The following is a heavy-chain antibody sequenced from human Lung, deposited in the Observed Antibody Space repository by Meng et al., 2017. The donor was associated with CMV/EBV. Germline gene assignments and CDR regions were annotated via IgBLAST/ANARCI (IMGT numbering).Heavy chain of an antibody. V-gene: IGHV3-15*01. CDR2: TKSKVDGETR. J-gene: IGHJ4*02. CDR1: GSGFIFSDLW. Sequence: DVQLVESGGGLVKPGGSLRISCRGSGSGFIFSDLWINWVRQAPGKGLEWVGRTKSKVDGETRDYAAAVRGRFAISRDDSKNTLYLHMNSLKTEDTAVYYCTTDRPRSGGKTHDFWGQGTLVNVSS. CDR3: TTDRPRSGGKTHDF. D-gene: IGHD4-23*01.